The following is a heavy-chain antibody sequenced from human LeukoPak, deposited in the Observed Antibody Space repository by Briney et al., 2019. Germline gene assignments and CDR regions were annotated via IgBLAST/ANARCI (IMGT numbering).Heavy chain of an antibody. CDR2: ISGRGGST. Sequence: TGGSLRLSCAASGFTFSGFGMHWVRHAPGEGLQWVSAISGRGGSTYYADSVKGRFTISRDNSKNTLYLQINGLRAEDTAVYYCAKDHLPGIVVADRDYWGQGTLVTVSS. V-gene: IGHV3-23*01. CDR1: GFTFSGFG. D-gene: IGHD6-19*01. CDR3: AKDHLPGIVVADRDY. J-gene: IGHJ4*02.